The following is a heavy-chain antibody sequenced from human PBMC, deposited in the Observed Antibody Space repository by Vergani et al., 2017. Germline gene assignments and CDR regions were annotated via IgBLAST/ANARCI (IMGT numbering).Heavy chain of an antibody. CDR2: IKQDGSEK. Sequence: EVQLVESGGGLVQPGGSLRLSCAASGFTFSSYWMSWVRQAPGKGLEWVANIKQDGSEKSYVDSVKGRFTISRDNAKNSLYLQMNSLRAEDTAVYYCARDGSPDSYYYGSGSLTRGGFDYWGQGTLVTVSS. CDR1: GFTFSSYW. CDR3: ARDGSPDSYYYGSGSLTRGGFDY. V-gene: IGHV3-7*01. D-gene: IGHD3-10*01. J-gene: IGHJ4*02.